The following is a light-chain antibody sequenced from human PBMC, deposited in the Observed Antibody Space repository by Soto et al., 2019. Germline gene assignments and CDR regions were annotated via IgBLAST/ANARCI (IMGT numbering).Light chain of an antibody. V-gene: IGKV1-5*01. Sequence: DMQMTQSPSTLSASVGDRVTITCRASQNIRNWLVWYQQKAGKAPELLIYDASSLKSGVPSRFSGSGSGTEFTLTINSLQPDDFATYYCQHYNSHFGQGTKLEIK. CDR1: QNIRNW. CDR3: QHYNSH. CDR2: DAS. J-gene: IGKJ2*01.